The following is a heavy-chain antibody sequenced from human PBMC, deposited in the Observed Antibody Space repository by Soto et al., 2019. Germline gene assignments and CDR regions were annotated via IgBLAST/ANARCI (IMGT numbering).Heavy chain of an antibody. CDR3: AKGFYYAGSGRQLFDY. CDR1: GFTFSTYA. J-gene: IGHJ4*02. D-gene: IGHD3-10*01. CDR2: IGGSGATT. V-gene: IGHV3-23*01. Sequence: EVQLLESGGGLVQPGGSLRLSCAASGFTFSTYAMTWVRQAPGKGLEWVSTIGGSGATTYYADSVTGRFTISRDNYKNKLYLQMNSLRGEDTDVYYCAKGFYYAGSGRQLFDYWGQGTLVTVSS.